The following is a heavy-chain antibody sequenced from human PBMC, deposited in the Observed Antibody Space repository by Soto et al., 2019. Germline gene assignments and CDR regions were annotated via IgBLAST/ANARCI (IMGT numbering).Heavy chain of an antibody. V-gene: IGHV1-69*06. CDR2: IIPIFGTA. Sequence: SVKVSWKASGGTFSSYAISWVRQAPGQGLEWMGGIIPIFGTANYAQKFQGRVTITADKSTSTAYMELSSLRSEDTAVYYCARDRAPGGYYYYYGMDVWGQGTTVTVSS. CDR1: GGTFSSYA. J-gene: IGHJ6*02. D-gene: IGHD3-16*01. CDR3: ARDRAPGGYYYYYGMDV.